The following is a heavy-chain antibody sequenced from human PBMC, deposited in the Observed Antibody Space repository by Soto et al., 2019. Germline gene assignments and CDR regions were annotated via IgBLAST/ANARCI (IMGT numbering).Heavy chain of an antibody. CDR1: GFTFSSYA. CDR2: ISGSGGST. D-gene: IGHD6-19*01. Sequence: PGWSLRLCCAASGFTFSSYAMSWVRKAPGKGLEWVSAISGSGGSTYYADSVKGRFTISRDNSKNTLYLQMNSLRAEDTAVYYCAKEYSSGWYNSFDPWGQGTLVTVSS. CDR3: AKEYSSGWYNSFDP. J-gene: IGHJ5*02. V-gene: IGHV3-23*01.